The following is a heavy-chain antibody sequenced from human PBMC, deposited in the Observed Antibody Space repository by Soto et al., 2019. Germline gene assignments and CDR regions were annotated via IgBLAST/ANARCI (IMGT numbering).Heavy chain of an antibody. D-gene: IGHD1-1*01. Sequence: EVQLVESGGGLVQPGGSLRLSCAASGFTFSSYWMHWVRQAPGKGLVWVSRINSDGSSTSYADSVKGRFTISRDNAKNTLYLQMNSLRAEDTAVYYCARGAYNGNDDYYGMDVWGQGTTVAVAS. CDR3: ARGAYNGNDDYYGMDV. CDR1: GFTFSSYW. CDR2: INSDGSST. J-gene: IGHJ6*02. V-gene: IGHV3-74*01.